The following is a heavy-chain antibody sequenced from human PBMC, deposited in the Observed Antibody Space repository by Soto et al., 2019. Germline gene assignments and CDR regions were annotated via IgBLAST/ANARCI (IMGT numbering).Heavy chain of an antibody. CDR1: GYSFTNYW. CDR3: ARGLSGSYSHGMDV. V-gene: IGHV5-51*01. CDR2: IYLSDSDT. J-gene: IGHJ6*02. D-gene: IGHD1-26*01. Sequence: GESLKISCKVSGYSFTNYWVGWVRQMPGKGLECMGIIYLSDSDTRYSPSFQGQVTISADKSITTAYLQWSSLRASDTAMYYCARGLSGSYSHGMDVWGQGTTVTVS.